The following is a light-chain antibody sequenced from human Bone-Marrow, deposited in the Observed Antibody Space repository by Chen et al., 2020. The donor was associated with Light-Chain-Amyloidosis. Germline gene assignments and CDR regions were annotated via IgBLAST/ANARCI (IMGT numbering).Light chain of an antibody. CDR3: QKYNSAPFT. V-gene: IGKV1-27*01. J-gene: IGKJ4*01. CDR1: QGISNY. Sequence: DIQMTQSPSSLSASVGDRVTITCRASQGISNYLAWYQQKPGKVPKLLIYAASTLLSGVPSRFSGSGSDADFTLTIISLQPDDVATYYCQKYNSAPFTFVGGTKVEIK. CDR2: AAS.